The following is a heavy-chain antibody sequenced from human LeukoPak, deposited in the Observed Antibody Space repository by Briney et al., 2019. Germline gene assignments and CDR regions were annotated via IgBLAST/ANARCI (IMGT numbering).Heavy chain of an antibody. V-gene: IGHV4-61*01. Sequence: PSETLSLTCTVSGVSVSSVSYYWSWIRQPPGKGLEWIGYMYYSGNTNYNPSLKSRVTISVDTSKNQYSLKLSSVTAADTAVYYCARAFTSGSSQFDYWGQGTLVAVSS. CDR2: MYYSGNT. J-gene: IGHJ4*02. CDR3: ARAFTSGSSQFDY. D-gene: IGHD2-15*01. CDR1: GVSVSSVSYY.